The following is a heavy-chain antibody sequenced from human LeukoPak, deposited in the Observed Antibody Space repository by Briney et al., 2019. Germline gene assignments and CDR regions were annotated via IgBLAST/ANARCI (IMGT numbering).Heavy chain of an antibody. CDR3: ARALGDAFDI. D-gene: IGHD3-16*01. J-gene: IGHJ3*02. CDR1: GFTVSSNY. Sequence: GGSLRLSCAASGFTVSSNYMSWVRQAPGKGLEWVSVIFSGDSTFYADSVKGRFTISRDNSKNTLYLQMNSLRAEDTAVYYCARALGDAFDIWGQGTMVTVSS. CDR2: IFSGDST. V-gene: IGHV3-53*01.